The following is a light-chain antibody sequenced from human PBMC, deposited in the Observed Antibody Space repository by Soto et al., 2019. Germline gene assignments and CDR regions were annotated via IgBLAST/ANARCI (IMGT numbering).Light chain of an antibody. CDR3: QHYNSYSEA. CDR2: KAS. J-gene: IGKJ1*01. CDR1: QTISSW. V-gene: IGKV1-5*03. Sequence: DIQITQSPSTLSVSLGDRVXXTXRASQTISSWLAWYQQKPGKAPKLLIYKASTLKSGVPSRFSGSGSGTEFTLTISSLQPDDFATYYCQHYNSYSEAFGQGTKVDIK.